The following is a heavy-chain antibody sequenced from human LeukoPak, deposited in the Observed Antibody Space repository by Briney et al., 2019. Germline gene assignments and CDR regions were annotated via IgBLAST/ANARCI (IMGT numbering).Heavy chain of an antibody. Sequence: ASVKVFCKASGYTFTGYDMHWVRQAPGQGLEWMGWINPNSGGTNYAQKFQGRFTMTRDTSISTAYMELSRLRSDDTAVYYCAREGSIAVAGTDYWGQGTLVTVSS. J-gene: IGHJ4*02. D-gene: IGHD6-19*01. V-gene: IGHV1-2*02. CDR1: GYTFTGYD. CDR3: AREGSIAVAGTDY. CDR2: INPNSGGT.